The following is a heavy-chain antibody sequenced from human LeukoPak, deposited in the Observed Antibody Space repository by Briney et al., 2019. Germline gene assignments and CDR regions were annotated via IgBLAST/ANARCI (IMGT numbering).Heavy chain of an antibody. CDR1: GFTFSRYN. J-gene: IGHJ6*02. V-gene: IGHV3-48*01. CDR2: ISGTSSTI. D-gene: IGHD6-13*01. CDR3: AKGHSSSWYYGYMDV. Sequence: GGSLRLSCAASGFTFSRYNMHWVPQAPGKGLEWVSYISGTSSTIYYADSVKGRFTISRDNSRNTLYVQMSSLRAEDTAVYYCAKGHSSSWYYGYMDVWGQGTTVTVSS.